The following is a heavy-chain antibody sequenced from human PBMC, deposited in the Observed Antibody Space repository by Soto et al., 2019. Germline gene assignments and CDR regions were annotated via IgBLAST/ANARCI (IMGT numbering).Heavy chain of an antibody. CDR3: ARAGYSSGSYISYNCLDP. Sequence: PSETLSLTCAVYGGSFSDYYWSWIRQPPGKGLEWIGEINHSGSTNYNPSFKSRGTISVDTSKNQFSLKLSSVTAADTAVYYCARAGYSSGSYISYNCLDPWGQGTLVTVSS. D-gene: IGHD6-19*01. V-gene: IGHV4-34*01. J-gene: IGHJ5*02. CDR1: GGSFSDYY. CDR2: INHSGST.